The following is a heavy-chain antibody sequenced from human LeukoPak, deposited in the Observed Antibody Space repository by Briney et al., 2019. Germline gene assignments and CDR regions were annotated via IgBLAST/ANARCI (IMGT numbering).Heavy chain of an antibody. CDR2: IHYSGST. D-gene: IGHD6-6*01. CDR1: GGSFSSSSYY. Sequence: SETLSLTCTVSGGSFSSSSYYWGRIRQPPGKGLVWIGSIHYSGSTYYNPSLKSRVTISVDTSKNQFSLKLSSVTAADTAVYYCARWTSSSTDAFDIWGQGTMVTVSS. J-gene: IGHJ3*02. CDR3: ARWTSSSTDAFDI. V-gene: IGHV4-39*01.